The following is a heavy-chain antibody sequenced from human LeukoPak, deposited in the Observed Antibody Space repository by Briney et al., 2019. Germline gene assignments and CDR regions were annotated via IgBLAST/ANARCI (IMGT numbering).Heavy chain of an antibody. CDR2: IYHSGST. CDR3: ARLFLMGSTPHYFDY. CDR1: GYSISSDYY. J-gene: IGHJ4*02. V-gene: IGHV4-38-2*01. D-gene: IGHD2-8*01. Sequence: PSETLPLTCGVAGYSISSDYYWGWIRQPPGKGLEWIGNIYHSGSTYYNPSLESRATISIDTSKNQFTLKLSSVTAADTAVYYCARLFLMGSTPHYFDYWGQGTLVTVSS.